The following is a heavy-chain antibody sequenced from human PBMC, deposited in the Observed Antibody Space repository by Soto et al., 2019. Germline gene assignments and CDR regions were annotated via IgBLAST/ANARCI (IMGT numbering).Heavy chain of an antibody. CDR2: MNPNSGNT. V-gene: IGHV1-8*01. Sequence: QVQLVQSGAEVKKPGASVKVSCKASGYTFTSYDINWVRQATGQGLEWLGWMNPNSGNTGYAQKFQGRVTMTRNTPISTAYMEPSSVRSEGTGGYHCARGSVFDYWGQGTLVTVSS. CDR1: GYTFTSYD. J-gene: IGHJ4*02. CDR3: ARGSVFDY.